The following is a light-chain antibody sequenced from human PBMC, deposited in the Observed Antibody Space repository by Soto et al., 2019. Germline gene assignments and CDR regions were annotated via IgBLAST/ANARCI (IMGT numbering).Light chain of an antibody. CDR3: SSYTSSSTLDV. CDR1: SSDVGGYNY. CDR2: DVS. Sequence: QSVLTQPASVSGSPGQSIPISCTGTSSDVGGYNYVSWYQQHPGKAPKLMIYDVSNRPSGVSNRFSGSKSGNTASLTISGLQAEDEAGYYCSSYTSSSTLDVFGTGTKVTVL. J-gene: IGLJ1*01. V-gene: IGLV2-14*01.